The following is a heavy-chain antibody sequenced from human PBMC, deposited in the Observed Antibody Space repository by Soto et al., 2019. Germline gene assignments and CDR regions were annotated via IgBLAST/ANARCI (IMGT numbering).Heavy chain of an antibody. J-gene: IGHJ1*01. V-gene: IGHV3-23*01. CDR1: GFSFSTYA. D-gene: IGHD6-13*01. Sequence: GGSLRLSCAASGFSFSTYAMSWVRQAPGKGLEWVSGISGSGGTTYYADSVKGRFTISRDNSKNTLYLQVNSLRAEDTAVYYCAKDQTAAGTISRYFQHWGQGTLVTVSS. CDR3: AKDQTAAGTISRYFQH. CDR2: ISGSGGTT.